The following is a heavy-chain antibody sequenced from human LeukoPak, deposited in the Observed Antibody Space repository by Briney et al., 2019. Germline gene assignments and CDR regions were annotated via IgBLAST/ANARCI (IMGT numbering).Heavy chain of an antibody. J-gene: IGHJ5*02. D-gene: IGHD6-13*01. Sequence: SVKVSCKASGYTFTSYGISWVRQAPGQGLEWMGRIIPILGIANYAQKFQGRVTITADKSTSTAYMELSSLRSEDTAVYYCAREMQLVKNWFDPWGQGTLVTVSS. V-gene: IGHV1-69*04. CDR1: GYTFTSYG. CDR2: IIPILGIA. CDR3: AREMQLVKNWFDP.